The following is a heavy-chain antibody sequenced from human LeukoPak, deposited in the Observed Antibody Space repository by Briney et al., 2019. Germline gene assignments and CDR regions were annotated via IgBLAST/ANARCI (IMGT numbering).Heavy chain of an antibody. D-gene: IGHD1-7*01. CDR3: ARDWKYKVDY. V-gene: IGHV3-21*01. CDR2: ITRSGSAI. Sequence: GGSLRLSCAASGFTFSTYSMNWVRQAPGKGLEWVSSITRSGSAIYYAHSVKGRFTISRDNAKNSLYLQLNSLRAEDTAVYYCARDWKYKVDYWGQGTLVTVSS. CDR1: GFTFSTYS. J-gene: IGHJ4*02.